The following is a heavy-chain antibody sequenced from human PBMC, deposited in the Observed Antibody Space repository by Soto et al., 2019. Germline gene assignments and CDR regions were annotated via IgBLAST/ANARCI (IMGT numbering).Heavy chain of an antibody. CDR1: GFTFSSYA. Sequence: GGSLRLSCAASGFTFSSYAMNWVRQAPGKGLEWVSGIGGSGGNTYYADSVKGRFTISRDNSKNTLFLQMNSLRAEDTAEYYCARVVRYFDTPYGMDVWGQGTTVTVSS. D-gene: IGHD3-9*01. V-gene: IGHV3-23*01. CDR2: IGGSGGNT. CDR3: ARVVRYFDTPYGMDV. J-gene: IGHJ6*02.